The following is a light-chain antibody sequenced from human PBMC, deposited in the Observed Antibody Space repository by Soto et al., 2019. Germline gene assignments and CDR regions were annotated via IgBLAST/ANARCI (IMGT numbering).Light chain of an antibody. J-gene: IGLJ1*01. CDR2: DVS. Sequence: QSVPTQPRSVSGSPGQSVTISCTGTSSDVGGYNFVSWYQRHPGKAPKLMICDVSKRPSGVPDRFSGSKSGNTASLTISGLQAEDEADYYCCSYAGSYTYVFGTGTKLTVL. CDR1: SSDVGGYNF. V-gene: IGLV2-11*01. CDR3: CSYAGSYTYV.